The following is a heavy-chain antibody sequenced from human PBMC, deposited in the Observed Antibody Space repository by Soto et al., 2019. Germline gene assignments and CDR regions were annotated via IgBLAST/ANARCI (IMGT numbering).Heavy chain of an antibody. CDR2: IIPILGIA. D-gene: IGHD3-3*01. J-gene: IGHJ6*02. CDR1: GGTFSSYT. CDR3: AKDVLRFLEWLAFYGMDV. Sequence: SVEVSCKASGGTFSSYTSSWVRQAPGQGLEWMGRIIPILGIANYAQKFQGRVTITADKSTSTAYMELSSLRSEDTAVYYCAKDVLRFLEWLAFYGMDVWGQGTTVTVSS. V-gene: IGHV1-69*04.